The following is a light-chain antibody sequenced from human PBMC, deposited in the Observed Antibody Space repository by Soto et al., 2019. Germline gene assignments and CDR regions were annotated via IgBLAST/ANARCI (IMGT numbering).Light chain of an antibody. CDR2: EVN. J-gene: IGLJ3*02. V-gene: IGLV2-8*01. CDR1: SSDVGGYNY. CDR3: SSYGGSNSVWV. Sequence: QSALTQPPSASGSPGQSVTISCTGTSSDVGGYNYVSWYQQHPGKAPKLIIYEVNKWPSGVPDRFSGSKSGNTASLTVSGLQADDEADYYCSSYGGSNSVWVFGGGTKLTVL.